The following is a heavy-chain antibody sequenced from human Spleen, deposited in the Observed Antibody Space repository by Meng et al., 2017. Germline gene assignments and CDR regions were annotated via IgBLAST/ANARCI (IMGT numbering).Heavy chain of an antibody. D-gene: IGHD6-13*01. Sequence: QGRVVQLGAEVKKPGASVKVSCKASGYTFTSYDINWVRQATGQGLEWMGWMNPNSGNTGYAQKFQGRVTITRDTSASTAYMELSSLRSEDTAMYYCARDEDISAAGKLFGDYWGHGTLVTVSS. J-gene: IGHJ4*01. V-gene: IGHV1-8*01. CDR2: MNPNSGNT. CDR1: GYTFTSYD. CDR3: ARDEDISAAGKLFGDY.